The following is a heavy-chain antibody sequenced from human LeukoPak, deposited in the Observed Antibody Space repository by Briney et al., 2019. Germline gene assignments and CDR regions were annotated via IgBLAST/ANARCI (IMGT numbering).Heavy chain of an antibody. J-gene: IGHJ4*02. D-gene: IGHD5-18*01. CDR2: INPNSGGT. CDR1: GYTFTGYY. CDR3: ARRMDTAMVASLDY. V-gene: IGHV1-2*02. Sequence: GASVKVSCKASGYTFTGYYMHWVRQAPGQGLEWMGWINPNSGGTNYAQKFQGRVTMTRDTSISTAYMELSRLRSDGTAVYYCARRMDTAMVASLDYWGQGTLVTVSS.